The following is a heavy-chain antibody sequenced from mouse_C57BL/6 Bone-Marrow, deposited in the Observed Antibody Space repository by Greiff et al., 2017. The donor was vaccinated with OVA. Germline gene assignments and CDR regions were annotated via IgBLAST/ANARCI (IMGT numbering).Heavy chain of an antibody. J-gene: IGHJ1*03. CDR3: ARNDYLYWYFDV. CDR1: GYTFTSSG. D-gene: IGHD2-4*01. CDR2: IYPRSGNT. V-gene: IGHV1-81*01. Sequence: QVQLKESGAELARPGASVKLSCKASGYTFTSSGISWVKQRTGQGLEWIGEIYPRSGNTYYNEKFKGKATLTADKSSSTAYMELRSLTSEDSAVYFCARNDYLYWYFDVWGTGTTVTVSS.